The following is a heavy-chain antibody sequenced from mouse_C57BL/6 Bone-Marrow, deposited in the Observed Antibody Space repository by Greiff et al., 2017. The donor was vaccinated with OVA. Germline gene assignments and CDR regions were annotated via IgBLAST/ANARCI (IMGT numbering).Heavy chain of an antibody. V-gene: IGHV1-81*01. Sequence: QVQLQQSGAELARPGASVKLSCKASGYTFTSYGISWVKQSTGQGLEWIGEIYPRSGNTYYNEKFKGKATLTADKSSSTAYMELRSLTSEDSAVYFGARAEGDGDWYCDVWGTGTTVTGSS. J-gene: IGHJ1*03. CDR1: GYTFTSYG. CDR3: ARAEGDGDWYCDV. CDR2: IYPRSGNT.